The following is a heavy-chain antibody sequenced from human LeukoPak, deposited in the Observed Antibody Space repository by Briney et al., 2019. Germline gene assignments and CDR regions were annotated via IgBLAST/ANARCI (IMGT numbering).Heavy chain of an antibody. D-gene: IGHD3-9*01. V-gene: IGHV4-39*07. Sequence: SETLSLTCTVSGGSISSSSYYWGWIRQPPGKGLEWIGSIYYSGSTYYNPSLKSRVTISVDTSKNQFSLKLSSVTAADTAVYYCAREQRVLRYILWGQGTLVTVSS. J-gene: IGHJ4*02. CDR1: GGSISSSSYY. CDR2: IYYSGST. CDR3: AREQRVLRYIL.